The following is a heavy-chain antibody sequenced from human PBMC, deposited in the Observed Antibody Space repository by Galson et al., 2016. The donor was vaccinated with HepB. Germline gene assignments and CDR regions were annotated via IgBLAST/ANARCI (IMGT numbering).Heavy chain of an antibody. D-gene: IGHD3-10*01. Sequence: PALVKPTQTLTLTCTFSGFSLSSSGVGVGWIRQSPGKALEWLALICWNDDKRYSPSLKSRLTITKDTSKNQVVLTLTNMDPVDTATYYCAHRRTSAHYGSGKGHYFDYWGQGTLVTVSS. CDR1: GFSLSSSGVG. J-gene: IGHJ4*02. V-gene: IGHV2-5*01. CDR3: AHRRTSAHYGSGKGHYFDY. CDR2: ICWNDDK.